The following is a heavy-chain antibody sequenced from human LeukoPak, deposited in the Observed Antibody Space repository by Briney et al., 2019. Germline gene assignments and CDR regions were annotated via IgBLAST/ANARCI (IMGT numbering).Heavy chain of an antibody. CDR1: VFTFSTSA. D-gene: IGHD3-3*01. J-gene: IGHJ4*02. CDR2: ISSSGSYL. CDR3: ARGIFGVVNPVDY. Sequence: GGSLRLSCAASVFTFSTSAMNWVRQAPGKGLEWVSSISSSGSYLYYADSLKGRFTISRDNAKNSLFLQLNSLRAEDTAVYYCARGIFGVVNPVDYWGQGTLVTVSS. V-gene: IGHV3-21*01.